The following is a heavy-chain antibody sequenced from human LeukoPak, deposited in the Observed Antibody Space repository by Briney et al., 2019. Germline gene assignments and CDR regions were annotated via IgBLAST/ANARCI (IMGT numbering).Heavy chain of an antibody. Sequence: PGGSLRLSCSASGFTFSIYAMSWVRQAPGKRLEWVSGISGSGDSTYYADSLQGRLTISRDHSKNTLYLQMNSLRAEDSGVYFCAKVSHTSSWYEFQHWGQGTLVSVSS. CDR1: GFTFSIYA. V-gene: IGHV3-23*01. CDR3: AKVSHTSSWYEFQH. CDR2: ISGSGDST. D-gene: IGHD6-13*01. J-gene: IGHJ1*01.